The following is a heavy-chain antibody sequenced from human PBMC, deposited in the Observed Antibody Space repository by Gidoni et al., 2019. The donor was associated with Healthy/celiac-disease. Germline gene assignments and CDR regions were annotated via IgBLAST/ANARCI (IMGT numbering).Heavy chain of an antibody. CDR1: GFTFSTAW. CDR3: TTHYDFWSGSNYMSFDY. D-gene: IGHD3-3*01. J-gene: IGHJ4*02. CDR2: IKSKTDGGTT. V-gene: IGHV3-15*01. Sequence: EVQLVESGGGLAKPGGSLRLSCAASGFTFSTAWMSWVRQAPGKGLEWVGRIKSKTDGGTTDYAAPVKGRFTISRDDSKNTLYLQMNSLKTEDTAVYYCTTHYDFWSGSNYMSFDYWGQGTLVTVSS.